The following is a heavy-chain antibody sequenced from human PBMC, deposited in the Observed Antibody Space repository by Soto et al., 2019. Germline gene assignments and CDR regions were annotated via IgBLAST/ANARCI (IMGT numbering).Heavy chain of an antibody. Sequence: GGSLRLSCVVSGFTFSSHEMNWVRQAPGKGPEWVSKISRNGGTTSYADSVKGRFTISRDNARESLYLHMNSLRAEDTAVYYCATNRLFSFAFPPYGMDVWGQGTTVTVSS. J-gene: IGHJ6*02. V-gene: IGHV3-48*03. CDR2: ISRNGGTT. CDR1: GFTFSSHE. CDR3: ATNRLFSFAFPPYGMDV.